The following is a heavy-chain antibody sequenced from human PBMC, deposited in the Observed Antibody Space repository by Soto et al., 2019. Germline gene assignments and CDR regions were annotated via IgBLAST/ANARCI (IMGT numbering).Heavy chain of an antibody. D-gene: IGHD3-22*01. Sequence: PSETLSLTCTVSGGSISSYYWSWIRQPQGKGLEWIGYIYYSGSTNYNPSLKSRVTISVDTSKNQFSLKLSSVTAADTAVYYCARAYYYDSSGQDAFDIWGQGTMVTVSS. J-gene: IGHJ3*02. CDR2: IYYSGST. CDR3: ARAYYYDSSGQDAFDI. V-gene: IGHV4-59*12. CDR1: GGSISSYY.